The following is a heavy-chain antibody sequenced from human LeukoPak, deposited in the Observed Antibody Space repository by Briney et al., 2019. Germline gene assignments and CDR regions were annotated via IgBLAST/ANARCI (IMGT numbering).Heavy chain of an antibody. CDR2: IIPIFGTA. CDR3: ASAILDGYNDMYFDY. J-gene: IGHJ4*02. Sequence: SVKVSCKASGGTFSSYAISWVRQAPGQGLEWMGRIIPIFGTANYAQKFQGRGTITTDESTSTAYMELSSLRSEDTAVYYCASAILDGYNDMYFDYWGQGTLVTVSS. CDR1: GGTFSSYA. V-gene: IGHV1-69*05. D-gene: IGHD5-24*01.